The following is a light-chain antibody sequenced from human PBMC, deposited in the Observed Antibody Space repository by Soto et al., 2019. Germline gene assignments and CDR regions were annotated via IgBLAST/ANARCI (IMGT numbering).Light chain of an antibody. CDR3: QQYERWPPWT. CDR2: GAS. J-gene: IGKJ1*01. V-gene: IGKV3-15*01. CDR1: QSVSSR. Sequence: EIVMTQSPTNLSVSPGERVTLSCRASQSVSSRVAWYQQKPGQAPRLLISGASTRATGTPARFIGSGSGTDFTLTISSLQSEDSAIYHCQQYERWPPWTFGQGTKVDIK.